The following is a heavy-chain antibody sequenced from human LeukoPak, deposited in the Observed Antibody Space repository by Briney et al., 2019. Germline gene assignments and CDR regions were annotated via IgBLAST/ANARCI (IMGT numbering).Heavy chain of an antibody. CDR3: ARAGTCSSTSCDGGIEY. D-gene: IGHD2-2*01. CDR2: ISTTSTYI. V-gene: IGHV3-21*06. J-gene: IGHJ4*02. Sequence: PGGSLGLSCAASGFAFSSYNMKWVRQAPGKGLEWVSFISTTSTYIYYADSVKGRFTVSRDNSKNLLYLQMDSLRVEDTAVYYCARAGTCSSTSCDGGIEYWGQGTLVTVSS. CDR1: GFAFSSYN.